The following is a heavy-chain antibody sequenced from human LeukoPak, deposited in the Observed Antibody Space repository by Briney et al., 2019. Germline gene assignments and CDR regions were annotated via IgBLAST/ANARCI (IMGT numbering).Heavy chain of an antibody. CDR3: ARAPTPYFTYYMDV. V-gene: IGHV3-48*02. Sequence: GGSLRLSCAASGFSFSGFGMNWVRQAPGKGLEWISYIGSSGSAGGNIYYAVSAKGRFTVSRDNAKDSRFLQMNSLQDADTAVYYCARAPTPYFTYYMDVWGKGTTVTVSS. J-gene: IGHJ6*03. CDR1: GFSFSGFG. CDR2: IGSSGSAGGNI. D-gene: IGHD2-21*01.